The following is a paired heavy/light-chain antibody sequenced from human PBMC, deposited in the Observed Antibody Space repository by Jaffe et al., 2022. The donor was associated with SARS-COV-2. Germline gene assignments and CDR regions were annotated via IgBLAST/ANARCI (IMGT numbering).Heavy chain of an antibody. CDR2: IIPIFGTA. CDR3: ARDQIYCSSTSCPHYYMDV. CDR1: GGTFSSYA. J-gene: IGHJ6*03. V-gene: IGHV1-69*01. D-gene: IGHD2-2*01. Sequence: QVQLVQSGAEVKKPGSSVKVSCKASGGTFSSYAISWVRQAPGQGLEWMGGIIPIFGTANYAQKFQGRVTITADESTSTAYMELSSLRSEDTAVYYCARDQIYCSSTSCPHYYMDVWGKGTTVTVSS.
Light chain of an antibody. Sequence: EIVLTQSPATLSLSPGERATLSCRASQSVSSYLAWYQQKPGQAPRLLIYDASNRATGIPARFSGSGSGTDFTLTISSLEPEDFAVYYCQQRSNWPTFGPGTKVDIK. V-gene: IGKV3-11*01. J-gene: IGKJ3*01. CDR1: QSVSSY. CDR3: QQRSNWPT. CDR2: DAS.